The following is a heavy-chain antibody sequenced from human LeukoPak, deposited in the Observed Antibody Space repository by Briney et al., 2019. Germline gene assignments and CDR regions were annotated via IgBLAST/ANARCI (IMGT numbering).Heavy chain of an antibody. V-gene: IGHV3-7*01. CDR1: GFAFTSYW. D-gene: IGHD2-21*02. J-gene: IGHJ4*02. CDR3: ARLGCGGDCYFWDY. Sequence: GGSLRLSCAASGFAFTSYWMSWVRQAPGKGLEWVASVKQDETEKYYVDSVRGRFTISRDNPKNSLFLQMNSLRTEDTAVYYCARLGCGGDCYFWDYWGQGTLVTVSS. CDR2: VKQDETEK.